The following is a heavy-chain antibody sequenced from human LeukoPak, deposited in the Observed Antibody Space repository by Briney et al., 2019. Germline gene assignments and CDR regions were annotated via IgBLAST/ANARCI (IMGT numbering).Heavy chain of an antibody. Sequence: ASVKASCKASGYTFTSYGISWVRQAPGQGLEWMGWISAYNGNTNYAQKLQGRVTMTTDTSTSTAYMELRSLRSDDTAVYYCARAGVIVDISAAFDIWGQGTMVTVSS. D-gene: IGHD3-22*01. V-gene: IGHV1-18*01. CDR1: GYTFTSYG. CDR3: ARAGVIVDISAAFDI. CDR2: ISAYNGNT. J-gene: IGHJ3*02.